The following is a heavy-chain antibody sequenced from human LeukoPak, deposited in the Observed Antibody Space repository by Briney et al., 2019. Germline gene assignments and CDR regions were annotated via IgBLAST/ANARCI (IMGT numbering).Heavy chain of an antibody. V-gene: IGHV3-9*01. J-gene: IGHJ4*02. CDR2: ISWNSGSI. D-gene: IGHD5-18*01. Sequence: GGSLRLSCAASGFTFDDYAMHWVRQAPGKGLEWVSGISWNSGSIGYADSVKGRFTISRDNAKNSLYLQMNSLRAEDTALYYCAREGQLWFFDYWGQGTLVTVSS. CDR1: GFTFDDYA. CDR3: AREGQLWFFDY.